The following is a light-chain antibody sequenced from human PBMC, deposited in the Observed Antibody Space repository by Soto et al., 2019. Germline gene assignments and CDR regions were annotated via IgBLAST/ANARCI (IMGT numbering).Light chain of an antibody. Sequence: EIVLTQSPGTLSLSPGERATLSCRSSQSVSSSYLAWYQQKPGQAPRLLIYGASSRATGIPDRFSGSGSETDFTLTTSRLEPEDLAVYYCQQYGSSSWTFGQGTKVEIK. V-gene: IGKV3-20*01. CDR3: QQYGSSSWT. CDR2: GAS. CDR1: QSVSSSY. J-gene: IGKJ1*01.